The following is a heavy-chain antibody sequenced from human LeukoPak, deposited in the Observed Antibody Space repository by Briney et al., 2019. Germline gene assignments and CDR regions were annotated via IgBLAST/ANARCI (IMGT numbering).Heavy chain of an antibody. CDR3: ARQATVTRWGAFDI. Sequence: GESLKISCKGSGYSFTSYWIGWVRPMPGKGLEWMVIIYPGDSDTRYSPSFQGQVTISADKSISTAYLQWSSLKASDTAMYYCARQATVTRWGAFDIWGQGTMVTVSS. V-gene: IGHV5-51*01. J-gene: IGHJ3*02. CDR2: IYPGDSDT. D-gene: IGHD4-17*01. CDR1: GYSFTSYW.